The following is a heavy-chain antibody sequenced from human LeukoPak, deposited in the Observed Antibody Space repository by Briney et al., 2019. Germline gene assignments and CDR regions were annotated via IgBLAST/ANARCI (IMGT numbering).Heavy chain of an antibody. D-gene: IGHD2-2*01. V-gene: IGHV5-51*01. Sequence: KRGESLKISCKGSGYSFTSYWIGWVRQMPGKGLEWMGIIYPGDSDTRYSPPFQGQVTISADKSISTAYLQWSSLKASDTAMYYCARTQRYCSSTGCPDYGMDVWGQGTTVTVSS. CDR3: ARTQRYCSSTGCPDYGMDV. J-gene: IGHJ6*02. CDR2: IYPGDSDT. CDR1: GYSFTSYW.